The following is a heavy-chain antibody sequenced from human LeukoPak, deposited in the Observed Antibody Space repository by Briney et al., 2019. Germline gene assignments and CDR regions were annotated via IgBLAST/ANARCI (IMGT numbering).Heavy chain of an antibody. Sequence: ASVKVSCKASGYTFISYGITWVRQAPGQGVEWMGWISHYNTKTTYSQSLHASVTIPTDTSTSTAYLQLPSLTSDDTAVYYCAREGGVGPTAPPDYYSYQMDVWGKGTTVTVSS. J-gene: IGHJ6*03. CDR1: GYTFISYG. CDR3: AREGGVGPTAPPDYYSYQMDV. V-gene: IGHV1-18*01. D-gene: IGHD1-26*01. CDR2: ISHYNTKT.